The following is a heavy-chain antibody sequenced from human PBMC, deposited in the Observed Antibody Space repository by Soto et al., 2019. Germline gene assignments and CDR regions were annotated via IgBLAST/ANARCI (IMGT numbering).Heavy chain of an antibody. V-gene: IGHV3-33*01. CDR3: AREGSVLRFLEWFSAGMDV. Sequence: PGGSLRLSCAASGFTFSSYGMHWVRQAPGKGLEWVAVIWYDGSNKYYADSVKGRFTISRDNSKNTLYLQMNSLRAEDTAVYYCAREGSVLRFLEWFSAGMDVWGQGTTVTVSS. CDR2: IWYDGSNK. CDR1: GFTFSSYG. J-gene: IGHJ6*02. D-gene: IGHD3-3*01.